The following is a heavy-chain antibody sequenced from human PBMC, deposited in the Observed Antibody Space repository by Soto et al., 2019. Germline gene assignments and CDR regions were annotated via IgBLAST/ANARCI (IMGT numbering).Heavy chain of an antibody. CDR1: GGSISGGTYY. Sequence: QVQLQESGPGLVKPSQTLSLTCTVSGGSISGGTYYWSWIRQPPGPGLEWIGYIYFSGSTYYNPSLKSRVIISVETSKNQCSLRLSSVTAADTAVYYCARGDWPTQMDVWGQGTTVTFSS. J-gene: IGHJ6*02. CDR3: ARGDWPTQMDV. V-gene: IGHV4-31*03. CDR2: IYFSGST. D-gene: IGHD2-21*01.